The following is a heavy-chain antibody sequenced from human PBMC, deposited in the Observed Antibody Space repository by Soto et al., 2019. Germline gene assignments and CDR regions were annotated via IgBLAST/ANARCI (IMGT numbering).Heavy chain of an antibody. Sequence: EVQLVESGGGLVKPGGSLRLSGAASGFTFSSYSMNWVRQAPGKGLEWVSSISSSSSYIYYADSVKGRFTISRDNAKNSLFLQMNSLRAEDTAVYYCARDGPSSSGWTEYSDYWGQGTLVTVSS. CDR2: ISSSSSYI. CDR1: GFTFSSYS. J-gene: IGHJ4*02. D-gene: IGHD6-19*01. V-gene: IGHV3-21*01. CDR3: ARDGPSSSGWTEYSDY.